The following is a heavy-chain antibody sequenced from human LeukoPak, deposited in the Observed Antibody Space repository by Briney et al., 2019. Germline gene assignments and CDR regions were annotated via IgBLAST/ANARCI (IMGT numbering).Heavy chain of an antibody. CDR1: GFTFSTFA. D-gene: IGHD6-19*01. J-gene: IGHJ4*02. Sequence: QAGGSLRLSCAASGFTFSTFAMSGVRQAPGKGLEWVATISDGVSTTYYADSVKGRFTISRDISKNTLYLQMNSLRAEDTAAYYCSKDHGFYSSGWTPLFDYWGRGTLVTVSS. V-gene: IGHV3-23*01. CDR3: SKDHGFYSSGWTPLFDY. CDR2: ISDGVSTT.